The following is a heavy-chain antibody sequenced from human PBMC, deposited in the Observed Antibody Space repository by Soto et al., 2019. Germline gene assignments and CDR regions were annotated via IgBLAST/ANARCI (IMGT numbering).Heavy chain of an antibody. Sequence: SETLSLTCTVSGGSISSYYWSWIRQPPGKGLEWIGYIYYSGSTNYNPSLKSRVTISVDTSKNQFSLKLSSVTAADTAVYYCARAEEVYDILTGCYNAGYFDYWGQGTLVTVS. CDR3: ARAEEVYDILTGCYNAGYFDY. CDR2: IYYSGST. CDR1: GGSISSYY. V-gene: IGHV4-59*01. J-gene: IGHJ4*02. D-gene: IGHD3-9*01.